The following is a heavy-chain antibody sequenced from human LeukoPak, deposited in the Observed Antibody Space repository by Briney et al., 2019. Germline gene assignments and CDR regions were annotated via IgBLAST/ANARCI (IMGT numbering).Heavy chain of an antibody. CDR3: AASDGYPYIDAFDI. D-gene: IGHD5-24*01. CDR2: IYYSGSA. V-gene: IGHV4-59*01. CDR1: GDSISNYS. J-gene: IGHJ3*02. Sequence: PSETLSLTCTVSGDSISNYSWNWIRQPTGMGLEWIGSIYYSGSADYIPCLRSRLTISVDTSKNEFSLKLTSVSAADTAVYYCAASDGYPYIDAFDIWGQGTMVTVSS.